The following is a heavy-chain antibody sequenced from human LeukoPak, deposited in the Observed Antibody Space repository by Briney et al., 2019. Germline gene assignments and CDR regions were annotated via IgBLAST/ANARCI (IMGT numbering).Heavy chain of an antibody. V-gene: IGHV3-30-3*01. D-gene: IGHD3-3*01. J-gene: IGHJ4*02. CDR3: ARDLQGRDRNYDFWSGYLDY. CDR1: GFTFSSYA. CDR2: ISYDGSNK. Sequence: GGSLRLSCAASGFTFSSYAMHWVRQAPGKGLEWVAVISYDGSNKYYADSVKGRFTISRDNSKNTLYLQMNSLRAEDTAVYYCARDLQGRDRNYDFWSGYLDYWGQGTLVTVSS.